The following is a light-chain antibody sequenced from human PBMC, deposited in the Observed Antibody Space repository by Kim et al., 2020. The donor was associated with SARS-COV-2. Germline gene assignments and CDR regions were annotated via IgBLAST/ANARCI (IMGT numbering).Light chain of an antibody. J-gene: IGLJ2*01. CDR1: SSDVGGYNY. Sequence: PGPSITISCTGTSSDVGGYNYVSWYQQHPGKAPKLMIYHVSNRPSGVSNRFSGSKSGNTASLTISGLQAEDEADYYCSSYTSSSLVFGGGTQLTVL. CDR3: SSYTSSSLV. V-gene: IGLV2-14*03. CDR2: HVS.